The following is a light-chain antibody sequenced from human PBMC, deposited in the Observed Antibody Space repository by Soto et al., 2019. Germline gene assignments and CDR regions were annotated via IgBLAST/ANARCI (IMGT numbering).Light chain of an antibody. CDR2: NAA. CDR3: QQYNNWPSIT. J-gene: IGKJ5*01. CDR1: QRIDTS. V-gene: IGKV3-15*01. Sequence: EIVMTQSPATLSVSPGERATLSCRASQRIDTSLAWYQQRPGQAPRLLLYNAATRATGIPARFSGSGSGTEFTLTISSLQSEDFAVYYCQQYNNWPSITFGQGTRLEIK.